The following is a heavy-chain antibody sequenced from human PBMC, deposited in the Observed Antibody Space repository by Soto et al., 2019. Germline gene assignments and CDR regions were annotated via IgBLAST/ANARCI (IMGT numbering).Heavy chain of an antibody. D-gene: IGHD5-12*01. CDR1: GGSISSYY. V-gene: IGHV4-59*12. CDR3: ARGRYSGYSGPGHYYYYGMAV. J-gene: IGHJ6*02. Sequence: LSLTCTVSGGSISSYYWSWIRQPPGKGLEWIGYIYYSGSTNYNPSLKSRVTISVDTSKNQFSLKLSSVTAADTAVYYCARGRYSGYSGPGHYYYYGMAVWGQGTRVTFSS. CDR2: IYYSGST.